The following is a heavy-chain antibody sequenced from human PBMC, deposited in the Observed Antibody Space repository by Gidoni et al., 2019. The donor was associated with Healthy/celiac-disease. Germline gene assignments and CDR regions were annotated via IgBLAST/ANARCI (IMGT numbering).Heavy chain of an antibody. CDR1: GFTFSSYA. CDR2: ISGSGGST. CDR3: AKDWDQLPAPPYFDY. V-gene: IGHV3-23*01. J-gene: IGHJ4*02. D-gene: IGHD2-2*01. Sequence: EVQLLESGGGLVQPGGSLRLSCAASGFTFSSYAMSWVRQAPGKGLGWVSAISGSGGSTYYADYVKGRFTISRDNSKNTLYLQMNSLRDEDTAVYYCAKDWDQLPAPPYFDYWGQGTLVTVSS.